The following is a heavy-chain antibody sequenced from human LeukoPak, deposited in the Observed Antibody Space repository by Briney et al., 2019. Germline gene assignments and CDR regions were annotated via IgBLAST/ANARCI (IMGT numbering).Heavy chain of an antibody. Sequence: PGGSLRLSCAASGFTFSSFWMHWVRQVPGKGLEWVGFIRSKAYGGTTEYAASVKGRFTISRDDSKSIAYLQMNSLKTEDTAVYYCTRNFNYYDSSGYWGYWGQGTLVTVSS. CDR1: GFTFSSFW. V-gene: IGHV3-49*04. CDR3: TRNFNYYDSSGYWGY. J-gene: IGHJ4*02. D-gene: IGHD3-22*01. CDR2: IRSKAYGGTT.